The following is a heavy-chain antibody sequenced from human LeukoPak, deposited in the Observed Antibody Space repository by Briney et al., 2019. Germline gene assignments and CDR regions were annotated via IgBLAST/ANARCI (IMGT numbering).Heavy chain of an antibody. V-gene: IGHV3-21*01. J-gene: IGHJ6*02. CDR3: ARDAGGYGMDV. CDR2: ISSSSGYI. Sequence: GGSLRLSCAASGFTFSSYSMNWVRQAPGKGLEWVSSISSSSGYIYYADSVKGRFTISRDNSKNSLYLQMNSLRAEDTAVYYCARDAGGYGMDVWGQGTTVTVSS. D-gene: IGHD3-16*01. CDR1: GFTFSSYS.